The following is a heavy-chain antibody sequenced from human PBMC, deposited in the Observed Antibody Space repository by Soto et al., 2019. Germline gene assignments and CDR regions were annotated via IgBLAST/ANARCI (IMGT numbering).Heavy chain of an antibody. J-gene: IGHJ4*02. D-gene: IGHD6-13*01. CDR3: AREGRIAGGLDY. CDR1: GFIFSSYA. CDR2: ISYDGSNK. V-gene: IGHV3-30*04. Sequence: QVQLVESGGGVVQPGRSLRLSCAASGFIFSSYAMHWVRQAPGKGLGWVAVISYDGSNKYYADSVKGRFTISRDNSKNTLYLQMNSLRAEDTAVYYCAREGRIAGGLDYWGQGTLVTVSS.